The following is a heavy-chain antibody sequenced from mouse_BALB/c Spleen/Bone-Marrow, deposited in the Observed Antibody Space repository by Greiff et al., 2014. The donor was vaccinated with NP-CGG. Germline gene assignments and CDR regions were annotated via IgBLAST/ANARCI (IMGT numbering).Heavy chain of an antibody. CDR3: ARYGNYNAMDY. Sequence: EVQLQQSGPGLVKPSQSLSLTCSVTGYSITSGYYWNWIRQFPGNKLEWMGYISYDGSNNYNPSLKNRISITRDISKNQFFLKLNSVTTEDTATYYCARYGNYNAMDYWGQGTSVTVSS. D-gene: IGHD2-1*01. CDR1: GYSITSGYY. V-gene: IGHV3-6*02. CDR2: ISYDGSN. J-gene: IGHJ4*01.